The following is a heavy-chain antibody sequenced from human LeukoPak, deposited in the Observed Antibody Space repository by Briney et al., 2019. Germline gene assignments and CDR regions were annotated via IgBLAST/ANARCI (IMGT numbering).Heavy chain of an antibody. CDR3: ARLSAKTTHPHFDS. CDR2: IYSAEST. V-gene: IGHV3-66*04. J-gene: IGHJ4*02. CDR1: GFTFSSYA. Sequence: GGSLRLSCAASGFTFSSYAMSWVRQAPGKGLEWVSAIYSAESTYYADSVKGRFTISKDNSKNTLYLQVDSLRAEDTAVYYCARLSAKTTHPHFDSWGQGTLVTVSS. D-gene: IGHD1-1*01.